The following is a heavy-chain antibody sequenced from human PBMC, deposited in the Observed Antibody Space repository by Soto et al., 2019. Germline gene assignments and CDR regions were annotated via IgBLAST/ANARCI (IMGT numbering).Heavy chain of an antibody. D-gene: IGHD7-27*01. V-gene: IGHV5-51*01. CDR1: GYSFTSYW. CDR3: ARQKLVDWGWDAFDI. J-gene: IGHJ3*02. Sequence: GESLKISCKGSGYSFTSYWIGWVRQMPGKGLEWMGIIYPGDSDTRYSPSFQGQVTISADKSISTAYLQWSSLKASDTAMYYCARQKLVDWGWDAFDIWGQGTMVTVSS. CDR2: IYPGDSDT.